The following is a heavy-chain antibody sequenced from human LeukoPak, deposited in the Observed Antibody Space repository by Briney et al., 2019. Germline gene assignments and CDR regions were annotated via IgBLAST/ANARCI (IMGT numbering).Heavy chain of an antibody. D-gene: IGHD2-2*01. Sequence: PSETLSLTCTVSGGSISSGDYYWSWIRQPPGKGLEWIGYIYYSGSTYYNPSLKSRVTISVDTSKNHFSLKLSSVTAADTAVYYCAREGGIVVVPALVSDWGQGTLVTVSS. CDR2: IYYSGST. CDR3: AREGGIVVVPALVSD. J-gene: IGHJ4*02. V-gene: IGHV4-30-4*01. CDR1: GGSISSGDYY.